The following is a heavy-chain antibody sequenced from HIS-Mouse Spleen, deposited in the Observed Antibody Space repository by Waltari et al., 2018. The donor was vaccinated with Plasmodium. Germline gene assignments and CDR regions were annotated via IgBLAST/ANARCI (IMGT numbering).Heavy chain of an antibody. J-gene: IGHJ3*02. CDR2: INHSGST. CDR3: ARGQLGIDALDI. CDR1: GGSFSGYY. D-gene: IGHD7-27*01. Sequence: QVQLQQWGAGLLKPSETLSLTCAVYGGSFSGYYWSWIRQPPGKGLEWIGEINHSGSTNYNPTLKSRVTISVDTSKNQFSLNLSSVTAADSAVYYCARGQLGIDALDIWGQGTMVTVSS. V-gene: IGHV4-34*01.